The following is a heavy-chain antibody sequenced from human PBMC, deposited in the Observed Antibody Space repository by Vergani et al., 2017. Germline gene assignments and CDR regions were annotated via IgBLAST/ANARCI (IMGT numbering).Heavy chain of an antibody. CDR2: IIPIFGTA. V-gene: IGHV1-69*12. CDR3: ARDPQDYSGNKYYFDY. CDR1: GGTFSSYA. Sequence: QVQLVQSGAEVKKPGSSVKVSCKASGGTFSSYAISWVRQAPGQGLEWMGGIIPIFGTANYAQKFQGRVTITADESTSTAYMELSSLRSEDTAVYYCARDPQDYSGNKYYFDYWGQGTLVTVSS. J-gene: IGHJ4*02. D-gene: IGHD4-23*01.